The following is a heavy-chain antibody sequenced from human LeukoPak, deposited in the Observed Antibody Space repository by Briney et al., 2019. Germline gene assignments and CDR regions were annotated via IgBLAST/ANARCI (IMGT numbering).Heavy chain of an antibody. CDR2: INPSGGST. V-gene: IGHV1-46*01. D-gene: IGHD3-22*01. CDR3: ARVISNDAFDI. J-gene: IGHJ3*02. CDR1: GYTFTSYY. Sequence: ASVKVSCKASGYTFTSYYMHWVRQAPGQGLEWMGIINPSGGSTSYAQKFQGRVTMTTDTSTSTAYMELRGLRSDDTAVYYCARVISNDAFDIWGQGTMVTVSS.